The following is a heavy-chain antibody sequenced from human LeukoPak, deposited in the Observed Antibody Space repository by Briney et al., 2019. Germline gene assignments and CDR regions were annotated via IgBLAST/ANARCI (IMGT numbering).Heavy chain of an antibody. CDR1: GFAFSTNW. V-gene: IGHV3-74*01. Sequence: GGSLRLSCAASGFAFSTNWMHWVRQAPGKGLVWVSHISTDARTITYADFVKGRFTISRDNAKNTLYLQMNGLRAEDTALYYCVRGQATAWGLDYWGQGTLVTVSS. D-gene: IGHD6-13*01. CDR3: VRGQATAWGLDY. CDR2: ISTDARTI. J-gene: IGHJ4*02.